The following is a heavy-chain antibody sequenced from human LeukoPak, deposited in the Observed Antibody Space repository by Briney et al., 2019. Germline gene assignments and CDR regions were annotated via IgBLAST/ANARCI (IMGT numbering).Heavy chain of an antibody. CDR2: VFYTGST. V-gene: IGHV4-59*08. CDR3: ARTAGRGVDDAFDI. CDR1: GGSISSYY. Sequence: SETLSLTCTVSGGSISSYYWTWIRQPPGKGLEWIGYVFYTGSTNYNPSLKSRVTISVDTSKNQFSLRLSSMTAADTAVYCCARTAGRGVDDAFDIWGQGTMVTVSS. D-gene: IGHD6-19*01. J-gene: IGHJ3*02.